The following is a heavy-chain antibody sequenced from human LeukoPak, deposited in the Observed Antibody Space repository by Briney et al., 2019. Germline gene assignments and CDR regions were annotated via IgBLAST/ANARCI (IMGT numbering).Heavy chain of an antibody. CDR2: ISGSGGST. Sequence: GGSLRLSCAASGFTFSSYAMSWVRQAPGKGLEWVSAISGSGGSTYYADSVKGRFTISRDNSKNTLYLQMNSLRAEDTAVYYCAKGLNYDSSGYYGYWGQETLVTVSS. CDR3: AKGLNYDSSGYYGY. J-gene: IGHJ4*02. D-gene: IGHD3-22*01. CDR1: GFTFSSYA. V-gene: IGHV3-23*01.